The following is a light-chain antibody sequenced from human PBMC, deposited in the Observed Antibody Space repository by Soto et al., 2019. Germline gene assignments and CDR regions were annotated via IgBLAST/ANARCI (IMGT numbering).Light chain of an antibody. CDR2: KAS. Sequence: DIQMTQSPSTLSASVGDRVTITCRASQSISSWLAWYQQKPGKAPKLLIYKASSLESGVPSRFSGSGSGTEFTLTISSLQPDDFATYYCQQFHSFSPTFGQGPRWKSN. V-gene: IGKV1-5*03. CDR3: QQFHSFSPT. CDR1: QSISSW. J-gene: IGKJ1*01.